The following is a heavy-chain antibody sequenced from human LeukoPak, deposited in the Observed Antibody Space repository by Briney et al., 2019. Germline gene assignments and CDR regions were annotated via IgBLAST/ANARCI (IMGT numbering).Heavy chain of an antibody. CDR1: DDSISDYY. CDR3: TRGAGWLIDY. D-gene: IGHD3-16*01. V-gene: IGHV4-59*01. Sequence: PSETLSLTCTVSDDSISDYYRGWIRQPPGKGLEWIGYFYNSGRSTYNPSLKSRVTISADTSENHFSLKLNSVTTADTAVYYCTRGAGWLIDYWGQGILVTVSS. CDR2: FYNSGRS. J-gene: IGHJ4*02.